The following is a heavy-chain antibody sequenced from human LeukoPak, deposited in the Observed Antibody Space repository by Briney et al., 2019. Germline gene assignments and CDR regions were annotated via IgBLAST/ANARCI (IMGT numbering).Heavy chain of an antibody. J-gene: IGHJ4*02. Sequence: GGSLRLSCAASGFTFSNYWMSWVRQAPGKGLEWVASIHQHGNEKYFVDSVGGRFTISRDNAKNSLYLQMSSLRAEDTAVYYCATLNGPLFEYWGQGTLVTVSS. CDR1: GFTFSNYW. CDR2: IHQHGNEK. CDR3: ATLNGPLFEY. V-gene: IGHV3-7*01. D-gene: IGHD2-8*01.